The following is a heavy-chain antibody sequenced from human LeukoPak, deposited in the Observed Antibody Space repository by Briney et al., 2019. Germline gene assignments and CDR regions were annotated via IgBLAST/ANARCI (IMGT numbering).Heavy chain of an antibody. D-gene: IGHD4-17*01. V-gene: IGHV3-23*01. CDR2: ISGSGGRT. CDR3: AKKAEDFGDSVTQH. Sequence: GGSLRLSCAASGFTFSSYSMNWVRQAPGEGLESVSVISGSGGRTYYADSVKGRFTISRDNSKDTLYLQMNSLRVDDTAVYYCAKKAEDFGDSVTQHWGQGTLVTVSS. CDR1: GFTFSSYS. J-gene: IGHJ1*01.